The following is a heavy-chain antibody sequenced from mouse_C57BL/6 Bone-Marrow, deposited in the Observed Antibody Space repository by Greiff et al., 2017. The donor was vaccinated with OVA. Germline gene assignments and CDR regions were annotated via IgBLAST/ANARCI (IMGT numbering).Heavy chain of an antibody. CDR2: IYPGSGNT. D-gene: IGHD4-1*01. J-gene: IGHJ3*01. CDR1: GYSFTSYY. V-gene: IGHV1-66*01. CDR3: ARWGKNVMGY. Sequence: VKLVESGPELVKPGASVKISCKASGYSFTSYYIHWVKQRPGQGLEWIGWIYPGSGNTKYNEKFKGKATLTADTSSSTAYMQLSSLTSEDSAVYYCARWGKNVMGYWGQGTLVTVSA.